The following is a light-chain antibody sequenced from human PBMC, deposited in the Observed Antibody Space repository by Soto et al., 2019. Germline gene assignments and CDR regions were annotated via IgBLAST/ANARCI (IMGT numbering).Light chain of an antibody. Sequence: QSALTQPRSVSGSFGQLVTISCTGTSSDVGDSDSVSWYQQHPGRAPKLMISDVDKRPSGVPDRFSGSKSGNTASLTISGLQSDDEADYYCCSYAGSHTWVFGGGTKLTVL. V-gene: IGLV2-11*01. CDR1: SSDVGDSDS. CDR3: CSYAGSHTWV. CDR2: DVD. J-gene: IGLJ3*02.